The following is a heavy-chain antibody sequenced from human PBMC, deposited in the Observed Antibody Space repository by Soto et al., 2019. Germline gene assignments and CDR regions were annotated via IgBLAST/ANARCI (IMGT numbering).Heavy chain of an antibody. Sequence: GASVKVSCKASGGTFSKYKITWVRQAPGQGLEWMGGIIPVFGIANYAQKFQGRVTFTADESTSTAYMELSSLRSEDTAVYYCARFIKCTAIPQPGAGDLWGQGTMVTVSS. CDR1: GGTFSKYK. J-gene: IGHJ3*01. V-gene: IGHV1-69*13. D-gene: IGHD2-21*02. CDR3: ARFIKCTAIPQPGAGDL. CDR2: IIPVFGIA.